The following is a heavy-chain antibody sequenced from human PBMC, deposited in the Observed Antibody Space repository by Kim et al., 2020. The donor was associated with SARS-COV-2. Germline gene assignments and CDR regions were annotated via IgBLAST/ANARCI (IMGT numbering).Heavy chain of an antibody. CDR3: ARGGDFDWPIGDGMDV. J-gene: IGHJ6*02. V-gene: IGHV1-46*01. D-gene: IGHD3-9*01. CDR1: GYTFTSYY. Sequence: ASVKVSCKASGYTFTSYYMHWVRQAPGQGLEWMGIINPSGGSTSYAQKFQGRVTMTRDTSTSTVYMELSSLRSEDTAVYYCARGGDFDWPIGDGMDVWGQGTTVTVSS. CDR2: INPSGGST.